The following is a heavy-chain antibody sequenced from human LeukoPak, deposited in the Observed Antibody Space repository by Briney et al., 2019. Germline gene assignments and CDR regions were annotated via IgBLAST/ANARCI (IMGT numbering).Heavy chain of an antibody. CDR1: GXIVRSNY. D-gene: IGHD2-2*01. J-gene: IGHJ4*02. Sequence: PGGSRRLSCSVSGXIVRSNYMSWVRQAPGKGLEWVSVIYSEGTTYYTDSVKGRFTISRDNSKNTLYLQMNSLRAEDTAVYYCARDYCNSISCYAMDYWGQGTLVTISS. CDR3: ARDYCNSISCYAMDY. CDR2: IYSEGTT. V-gene: IGHV3-53*01.